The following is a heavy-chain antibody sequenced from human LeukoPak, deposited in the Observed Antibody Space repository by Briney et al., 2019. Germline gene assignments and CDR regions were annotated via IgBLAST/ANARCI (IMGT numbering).Heavy chain of an antibody. CDR3: ARSFSSGWSDY. Sequence: GGSLRLSCAASGFSVSNNYMTWVRQAPGKGLEWVSVIYSGGDAYYVDSVKGRFTISRDNSKNTLHLEMNNLRVEDTAVYYCARSFSSGWSDYWGQGTLVAVAS. D-gene: IGHD6-19*01. CDR1: GFSVSNNY. CDR2: IYSGGDA. V-gene: IGHV3-53*01. J-gene: IGHJ4*02.